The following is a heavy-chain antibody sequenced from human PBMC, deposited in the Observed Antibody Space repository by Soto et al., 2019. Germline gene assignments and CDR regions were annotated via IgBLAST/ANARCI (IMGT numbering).Heavy chain of an antibody. J-gene: IGHJ4*02. CDR3: ARIVDGDPAREYLHFDY. CDR2: MNPNSGNT. Sequence: AASVKVSCKASGYTFTSYDINWVRQATGQGLEWMGWMNPNSGNTGYAQKFQGRVTMTRNTSISTAYMELSSLRSEDTAVYYCARIVDGDPAREYLHFDYWGQGTLVTVSS. D-gene: IGHD7-27*01. CDR1: GYTFTSYD. V-gene: IGHV1-8*01.